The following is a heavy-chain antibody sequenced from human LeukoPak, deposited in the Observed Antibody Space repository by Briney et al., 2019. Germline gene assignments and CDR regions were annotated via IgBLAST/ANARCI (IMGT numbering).Heavy chain of an antibody. CDR3: AKDGGLAAAGTWGY. Sequence: GGSLRLYCAASGFTFSSYAMSWVRQAPGKGLEWVSAISGSGGSTYYADSVKGRFTISRDNSKNTLYLQMNSLRAEDTAVYYCAKDGGLAAAGTWGYWGQGTLVTVSS. CDR1: GFTFSSYA. V-gene: IGHV3-23*01. CDR2: ISGSGGST. J-gene: IGHJ4*02. D-gene: IGHD6-13*01.